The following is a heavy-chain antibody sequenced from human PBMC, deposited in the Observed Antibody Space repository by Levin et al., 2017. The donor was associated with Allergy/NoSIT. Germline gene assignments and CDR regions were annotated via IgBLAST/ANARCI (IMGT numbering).Heavy chain of an antibody. Sequence: SETLSLTCAVYGGSFSGYYWSWIRQPPGKGLEWIGEINHSGSTNYNPSLKSRVTISVDTSKNQFSLKLSSVTAADTAVYYCARGGYDYVWGSYRYTGSFDYWGQGTLVTVSS. V-gene: IGHV4-34*01. J-gene: IGHJ4*02. CDR1: GGSFSGYY. CDR2: INHSGST. D-gene: IGHD3-16*02. CDR3: ARGGYDYVWGSYRYTGSFDY.